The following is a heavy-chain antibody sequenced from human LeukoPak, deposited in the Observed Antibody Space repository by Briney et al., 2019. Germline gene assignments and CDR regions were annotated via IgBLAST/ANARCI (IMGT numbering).Heavy chain of an antibody. CDR3: AREDGDAFDI. V-gene: IGHV3-48*03. Sequence: GSLRLSCAASGFTFSSYEMDWVRRAPGKGLEWVSYIGNSGGSRYYADSVKGRFISSRDNAKNSFYLQMNSLRVEDTAIYYCAREDGDAFDIWGQGTMVSVSS. CDR1: GFTFSSYE. J-gene: IGHJ3*02. CDR2: IGNSGGSR. D-gene: IGHD5-24*01.